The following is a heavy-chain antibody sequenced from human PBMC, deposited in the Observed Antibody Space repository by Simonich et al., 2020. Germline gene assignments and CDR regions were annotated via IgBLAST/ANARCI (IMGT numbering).Heavy chain of an antibody. CDR1: GYTFTSYG. J-gene: IGHJ3*02. Sequence: QIQLVQSGAEVKKPGASVKVSCKASGYTFTSYGISWVHQAPGHRLEWMGWIMAYNSNTNNPQKLQGRFTMTTVTSTCTAYMELRSLSSDGTAVYYCARSTTGTTAFDIWGQGTMVTVSS. V-gene: IGHV1-18*01. CDR3: ARSTTGTTAFDI. CDR2: IMAYNSNT. D-gene: IGHD1-1*01.